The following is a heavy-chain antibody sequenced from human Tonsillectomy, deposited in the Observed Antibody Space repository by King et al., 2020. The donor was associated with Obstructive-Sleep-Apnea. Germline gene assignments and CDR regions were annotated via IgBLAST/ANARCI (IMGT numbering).Heavy chain of an antibody. CDR1: GGSISSSSYY. CDR2: IYYSGST. V-gene: IGHV4-39*07. Sequence: LQLQESGPGLVKPSETLSLTCSVSGGSISSSSYYWGWIRQPPGKGLALIGSIYYSGSTYYNPSLKSRVTISVDTSKNQCSLKLSSVTAADTAVYYCAGVWKAAGRPYYYGMDVWGQGTTVTVSS. CDR3: AGVWKAAGRPYYYGMDV. D-gene: IGHD3-3*01. J-gene: IGHJ6*02.